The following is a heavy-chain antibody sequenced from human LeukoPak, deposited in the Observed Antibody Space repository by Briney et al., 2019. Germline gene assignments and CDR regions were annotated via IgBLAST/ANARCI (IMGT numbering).Heavy chain of an antibody. V-gene: IGHV1-46*01. CDR3: ARAGGRTIPLSYYYYYYMYG. CDR1: GYTFTSYY. J-gene: IGHJ6*03. CDR2: INPSGGST. D-gene: IGHD1-1*01. Sequence: ASVKVSCKASGYTFTSYYMHWVRQAPGQGLEWMGIINPSGGSTSYAQKFQGRVTMTRDTSTSTVYMELSSLRSEDTAVYYCARAGGRTIPLSYYYYYYMYGWGKGTTVTVSS.